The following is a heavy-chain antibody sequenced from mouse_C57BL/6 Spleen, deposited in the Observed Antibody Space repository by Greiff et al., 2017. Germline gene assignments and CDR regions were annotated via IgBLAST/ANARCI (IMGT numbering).Heavy chain of an antibody. CDR3: ARYYYGSSYENWYFDV. CDR2: IYPRDGST. J-gene: IGHJ1*03. CDR1: GYTFTSYD. Sequence: LVESGPELVKPGASVKLSCKASGYTFTSYDINWVKQRPGQGLEWIGWIYPRDGSTKYNEKFKGKATLTVDTSSSTAYMELHSLTSEDSAVYFCARYYYGSSYENWYFDVWGTGTTVTVSS. D-gene: IGHD1-1*01. V-gene: IGHV1-85*01.